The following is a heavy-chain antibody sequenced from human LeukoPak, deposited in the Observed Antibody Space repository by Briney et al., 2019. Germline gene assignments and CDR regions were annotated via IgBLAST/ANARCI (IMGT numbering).Heavy chain of an antibody. Sequence: ASVKVSCKASGYTFNGYYMHWVRQAPGQGLEWMGWISPNSGDTHYTQKFQGWVTMTRDTSTTTAYMEMSRLRSDDTAVYYCARDQRVTEGYFDYWGQGTLVTVSS. CDR1: GYTFNGYY. V-gene: IGHV1-2*04. CDR3: ARDQRVTEGYFDY. CDR2: ISPNSGDT. J-gene: IGHJ4*02. D-gene: IGHD2-21*02.